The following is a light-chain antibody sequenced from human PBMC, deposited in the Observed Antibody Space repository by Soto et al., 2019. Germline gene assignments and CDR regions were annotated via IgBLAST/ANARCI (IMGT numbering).Light chain of an antibody. CDR3: QTWGTGIPWV. CDR2: LNSDGSH. V-gene: IGLV4-69*01. J-gene: IGLJ3*02. Sequence: QSVLTQSPSASASLGASVKLTCTLSSGHNSYAIAWHQQQPEKGPRYLMKLNSDGSHSKGDGIPDRFSGSSSGAERYLTISSLQSEDEADYYCQTWGTGIPWVFGGGTKLTVL. CDR1: SGHNSYA.